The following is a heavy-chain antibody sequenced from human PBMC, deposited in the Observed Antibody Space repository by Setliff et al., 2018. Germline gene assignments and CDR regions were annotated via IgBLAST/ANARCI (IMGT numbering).Heavy chain of an antibody. CDR2: INHSGST. CDR1: GYSISSGYF. Sequence: SETLSLTCAVSGYSISSGYFWGWIRQPPGKGLEWIGEINHSGSTNNNPSLKSRVTISVDTSKNQFSLKLSSVTAADTAVYYCARTYNFWSGYFDYWGQGTLVTVSS. J-gene: IGHJ4*02. V-gene: IGHV4-38-2*01. CDR3: ARTYNFWSGYFDY. D-gene: IGHD3-3*01.